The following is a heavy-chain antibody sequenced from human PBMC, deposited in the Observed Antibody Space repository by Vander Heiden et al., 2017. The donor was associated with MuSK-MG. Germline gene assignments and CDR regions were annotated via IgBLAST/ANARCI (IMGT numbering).Heavy chain of an antibody. CDR2: IYHSGDT. Sequence: QVQLQESGPGLVKPSEPLSLTCTVSGYSIRSGYNWRWIPQPPGKGLEWVATIYHSGDTYYNPALRSRVTISVDTSKNQFSLRLDSVTATDTAVYYCASLRQVGGYWGQGTLVTVSS. CDR3: ASLRQVGGY. V-gene: IGHV4-38-2*02. CDR1: GYSIRSGYN. J-gene: IGHJ4*02.